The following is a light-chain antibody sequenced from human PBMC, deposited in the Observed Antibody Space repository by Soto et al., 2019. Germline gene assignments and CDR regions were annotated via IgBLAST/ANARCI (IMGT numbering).Light chain of an antibody. J-gene: IGLJ3*02. CDR2: EVS. CDR3: TSFTSSSTWV. V-gene: IGLV2-14*03. CDR1: SSDVGGYNY. Sequence: SALTQPASVSGSPGQSITISCTGTSSDVGGYNYVSWFQQHPGKAPKLKIYEVSNRPSGVSNRFSGSKSGYTASLTISELQAEDEADYYCTSFTSSSTWVFGGGT.